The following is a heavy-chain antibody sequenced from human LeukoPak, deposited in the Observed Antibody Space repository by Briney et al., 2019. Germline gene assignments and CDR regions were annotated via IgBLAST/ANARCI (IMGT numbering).Heavy chain of an antibody. V-gene: IGHV3-23*01. CDR2: IKASGST. J-gene: IGHJ4*02. CDR3: AKVRPPPGSGWYGGDDS. CDR1: GFTFNNYV. D-gene: IGHD6-19*01. Sequence: GGSLRLSCTASGFTFNNYVMSWVRQAPGKGLEWVSSIKASGSTDYADSVTGRFTISRDNSKNTLYLQMNSLRVEDTAVYYCAKVRPPPGSGWYGGDDSWGQGTLVTVSS.